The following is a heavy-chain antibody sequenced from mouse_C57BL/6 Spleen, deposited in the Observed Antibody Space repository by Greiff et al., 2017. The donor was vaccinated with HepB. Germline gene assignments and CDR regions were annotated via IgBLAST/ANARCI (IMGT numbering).Heavy chain of an antibody. J-gene: IGHJ2*01. V-gene: IGHV1-55*01. CDR3: TRHGSSDSYFDY. D-gene: IGHD1-1*01. Sequence: QVQLKQSGAELVKPGASVKMSCKASGYTFTSYWITWVKQRPGQGLEWIGDIYPGSGSTNYNEKFKSKATLTVDTSSSTAYMQLSSLTSEDSAVYYCTRHGSSDSYFDYWGQGTTLTVSS. CDR2: IYPGSGST. CDR1: GYTFTSYW.